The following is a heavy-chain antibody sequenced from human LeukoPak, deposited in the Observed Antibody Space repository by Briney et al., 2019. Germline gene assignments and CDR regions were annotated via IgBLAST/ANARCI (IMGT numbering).Heavy chain of an antibody. J-gene: IGHJ4*02. V-gene: IGHV3-48*03. Sequence: GGSLRLSCAVSGFTFSNYEMNWVRQAPGKGLEWVSYISGSGSTIYYADSVKGRFTISRDNAKNALYLQMNSLRAEDTAVYYCARAMVRETIDYWGQGTLVTVSS. CDR2: ISGSGSTI. D-gene: IGHD3-10*01. CDR3: ARAMVRETIDY. CDR1: GFTFSNYE.